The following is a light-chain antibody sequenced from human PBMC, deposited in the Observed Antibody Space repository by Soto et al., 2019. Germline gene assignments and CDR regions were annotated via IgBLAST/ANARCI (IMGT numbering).Light chain of an antibody. CDR1: SSEVGGYNY. V-gene: IGLV2-14*03. CDR3: GSYTTSNTRQIV. J-gene: IGLJ1*01. CDR2: DVG. Sequence: QSALTQPASVSGSPGQSITISCTGTSSEVGGYNYVSWYQHHPGKAPKLMIYDVGNRPSGVSNRFSGSKSGNTASLTISGLQPEDEADYYCGSYTTSNTRQIVLGTGTKVTVL.